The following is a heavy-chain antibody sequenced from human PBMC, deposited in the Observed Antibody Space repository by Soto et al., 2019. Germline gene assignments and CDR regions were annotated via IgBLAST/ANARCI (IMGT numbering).Heavy chain of an antibody. Sequence: ASVKVSCKASGYTFTNHGISCVRQAPGQGLEWVGWVSGYNDKTKSAQKFQGRVTMTTDTSTSTAYMELRSLRSDDTAVYYCARDFYPVAYFFDYWGQGTLVTVSS. CDR2: VSGYNDKT. V-gene: IGHV1-18*04. CDR1: GYTFTNHG. CDR3: ARDFYPVAYFFDY. D-gene: IGHD2-21*01. J-gene: IGHJ4*02.